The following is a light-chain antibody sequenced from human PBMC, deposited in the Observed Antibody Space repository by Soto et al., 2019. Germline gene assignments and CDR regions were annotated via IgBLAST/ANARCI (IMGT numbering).Light chain of an antibody. CDR1: QSVSSY. CDR2: DAS. Sequence: EIVLTQSPGTLSLSPGERATLSCRASQSVSSYLAWYQQKPGQAPRLLIHDASNRATGIPARFSGSGSGTEFTLTISSLQSEDFAVYYCQQCGSSLTFGGGTKVDIK. J-gene: IGKJ4*01. V-gene: IGKV3-11*01. CDR3: QQCGSSLT.